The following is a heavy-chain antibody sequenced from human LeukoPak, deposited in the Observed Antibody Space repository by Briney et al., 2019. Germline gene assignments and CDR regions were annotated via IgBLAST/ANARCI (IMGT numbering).Heavy chain of an antibody. Sequence: SQTLSLTCTVSGGSISSGSYYWSWIRQPAGKGLEWIGRIYTSGSTNYNPSLKSRVTISVDTSKNQFSLKLSSVTAADTAVYYCARGYESAIYYYMDVWGKGTTVTVSS. V-gene: IGHV4-61*02. CDR1: GGSISSGSYY. CDR3: ARGYESAIYYYMDV. D-gene: IGHD5-12*01. CDR2: IYTSGST. J-gene: IGHJ6*03.